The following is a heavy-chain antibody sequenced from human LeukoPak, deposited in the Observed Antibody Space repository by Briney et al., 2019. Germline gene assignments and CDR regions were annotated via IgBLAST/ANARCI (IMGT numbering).Heavy chain of an antibody. J-gene: IGHJ4*02. CDR3: AKALHTYYYDSSGSPLDY. Sequence: GGSLRLSCAASGFTVSGNYMSWVRQAPGKGLEWVSVIYSSGSTYYADSVKGRFTISRDNSKNTLYLQMNSLRAEDTAVYYCAKALHTYYYDSSGSPLDYWGQGTLVTVSS. V-gene: IGHV3-53*01. D-gene: IGHD3-22*01. CDR1: GFTVSGNY. CDR2: IYSSGST.